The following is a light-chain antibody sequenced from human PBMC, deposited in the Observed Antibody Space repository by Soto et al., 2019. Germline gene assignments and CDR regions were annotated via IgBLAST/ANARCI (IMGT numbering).Light chain of an antibody. Sequence: QSALTQPPSASGSPGQSVTISCTGTSSDVGGYNYVSWYQQHPGKAPKLMIYEVSKRPSGVPHRFSGSKSGNTASLTVSGLQAEDEADYYCSSYAGSNNVVFGGGTKVTVL. CDR2: EVS. V-gene: IGLV2-8*01. CDR3: SSYAGSNNVV. J-gene: IGLJ2*01. CDR1: SSDVGGYNY.